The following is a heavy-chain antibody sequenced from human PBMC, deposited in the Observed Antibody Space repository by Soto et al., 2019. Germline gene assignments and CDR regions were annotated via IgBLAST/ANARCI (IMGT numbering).Heavy chain of an antibody. J-gene: IGHJ5*02. V-gene: IGHV3-72*01. CDR1: GFSLSDHY. CDR3: VHPRSTVQIPPT. D-gene: IGHD4-17*01. Sequence: GGSLRLSCAASGFSLSDHYIDWVRQAPGKGLEWVGRSRDKAQGYSTEYAASVKGRFTISRDNSKNTLYLQMSSLRAVDTAVYYCVHPRSTVQIPPTWGQGTLVTVSS. CDR2: SRDKAQGYST.